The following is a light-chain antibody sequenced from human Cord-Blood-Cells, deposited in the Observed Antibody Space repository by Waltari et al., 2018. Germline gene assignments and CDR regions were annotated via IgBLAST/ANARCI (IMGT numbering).Light chain of an antibody. J-gene: IGLJ3*02. CDR2: EAS. Sequence: QSALTQPASVSGSPGQSITISCTGTSSDVGSYNLVSWYQQHPGKAPKRMMYEASKRPSRLSYRVSGCESGNTASLTVTGFEAEDAADYCCFSYAGSGTKVFGGGTKLTV. CDR3: FSYAGSGTKV. V-gene: IGLV2-23*01. CDR1: SSDVGSYNL.